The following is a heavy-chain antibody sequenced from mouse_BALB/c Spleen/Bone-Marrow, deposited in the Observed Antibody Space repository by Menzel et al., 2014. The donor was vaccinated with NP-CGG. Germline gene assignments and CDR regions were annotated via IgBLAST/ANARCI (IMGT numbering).Heavy chain of an antibody. CDR2: INPSNGRL. D-gene: IGHD1-1*01. J-gene: IGHJ4*01. CDR1: GYTFTGYW. CDR3: ARLIYGSSYVVDC. Sequence: ESGPELVKPGPSVNLSCKASGYTFTGYWMHWVKQRPGQGLEGMGEINPSNGRLNYTEKSKSMATLTVDKSSSTAYMQISSLTSEDSAVSYCARLIYGSSYVVDCWGQGTSVTVSS. V-gene: IGHV1S81*02.